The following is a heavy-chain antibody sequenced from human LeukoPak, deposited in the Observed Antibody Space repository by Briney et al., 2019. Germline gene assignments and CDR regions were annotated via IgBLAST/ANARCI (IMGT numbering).Heavy chain of an antibody. CDR2: MNPNSGNT. D-gene: IGHD3-22*01. V-gene: IGHV1-8*01. CDR3: ARGSYYYDSSGSGADFDY. Sequence: ASVKVSCRASGYTFTSYDINWVRQATGQGLEWMGWMNPNSGNTGYAQKFQGRVTMTRNTSISTAYMELSSLRSEDTAVYYCARGSYYYDSSGSGADFDYWGQGTLVTVSS. J-gene: IGHJ4*02. CDR1: GYTFTSYD.